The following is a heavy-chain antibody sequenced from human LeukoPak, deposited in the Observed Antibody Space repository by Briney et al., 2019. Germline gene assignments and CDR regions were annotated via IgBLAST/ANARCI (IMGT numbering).Heavy chain of an antibody. D-gene: IGHD3-3*01. CDR2: IYSGGST. CDR1: GFTVSSNY. V-gene: IGHV3-53*01. Sequence: GGSLRLSCAASGFTVSSNYMSWVRQAPGKGLEWVSVIYSGGSTYYADSVKGRFTISRDNSKNTLYLQMNSLRAEDTAIYYCARDERLLSLLKWGQGTLVTVSS. CDR3: ARDERLLSLLK. J-gene: IGHJ4*02.